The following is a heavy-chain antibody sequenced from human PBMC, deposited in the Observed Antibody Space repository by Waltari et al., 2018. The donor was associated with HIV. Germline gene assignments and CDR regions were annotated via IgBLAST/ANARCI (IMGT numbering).Heavy chain of an antibody. V-gene: IGHV1-8*01. CDR1: GYTFTTYD. Sequence: QVQLVQSGAEVKKPGASVTVSCKASGYTFTTYDINWVRQATGQGLEWMGWMNHNSGNTGYAQKFQGRVTMTRNTSISTAYMELSSLRSEDTAVYYCARGYSYDRSGEAFDIWGQGTMVTVSS. CDR2: MNHNSGNT. CDR3: ARGYSYDRSGEAFDI. J-gene: IGHJ3*02. D-gene: IGHD3-22*01.